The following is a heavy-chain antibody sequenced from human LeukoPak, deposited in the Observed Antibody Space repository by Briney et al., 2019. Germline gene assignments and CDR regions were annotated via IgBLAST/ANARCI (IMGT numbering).Heavy chain of an antibody. CDR2: INDSGGT. Sequence: SETLSLTCAVSGGTFSGYYWRWIRQPPGKRLEWVGEINDSGGTNYNPTLKSRVTISADKSKNQVSLKLTSVTAADTAGYYCARLSVIVGSTLEYYYYYMDVWGQGTRSPSP. CDR1: GGTFSGYY. CDR3: ARLSVIVGSTLEYYYYYMDV. J-gene: IGHJ6*03. D-gene: IGHD1-26*01. V-gene: IGHV4-34*01.